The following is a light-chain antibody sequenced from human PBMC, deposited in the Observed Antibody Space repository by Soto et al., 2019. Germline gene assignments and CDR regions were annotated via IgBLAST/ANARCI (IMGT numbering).Light chain of an antibody. CDR3: QQYNAYPWT. V-gene: IGKV1-5*03. Sequence: DIQMTQSPSTLSASLGDRVTITCRASQSISTWLAWYQQKPGRAPKLLIYKASSLQSDVPSGFSGSGSGTEFTLTISSLQPDDYATYYCQQYNAYPWTFGRGTKVEIK. J-gene: IGKJ1*01. CDR1: QSISTW. CDR2: KAS.